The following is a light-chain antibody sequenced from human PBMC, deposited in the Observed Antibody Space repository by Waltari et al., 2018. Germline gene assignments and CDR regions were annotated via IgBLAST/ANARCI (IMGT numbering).Light chain of an antibody. J-gene: IGLJ1*01. V-gene: IGLV2-18*02. Sequence: QSALTQPPSVSGSPGQSVTISCTGTSSDVGSYNRVSWYPQPPDTAPNLLIYEVSDRPSGVPDRFSGSKAANPAFLAISGLQAEDEADYFFSSYTSSSTWVFGTGTKVTVL. CDR3: SSYTSSSTWV. CDR2: EVS. CDR1: SSDVGSYNR.